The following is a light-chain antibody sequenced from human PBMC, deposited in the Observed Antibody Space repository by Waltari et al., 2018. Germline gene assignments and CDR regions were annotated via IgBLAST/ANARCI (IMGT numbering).Light chain of an antibody. CDR2: SNN. Sequence: QSVLTQPPSASATPGQRVTLSCSGNRSNIGSSTVNWYQHVPGTAPKLLIYSNNQRPSGVPDRVSGSRSGTSASLAISGLQSEDEADYYCCSWDHSLDARVFGGGTTLTV. J-gene: IGLJ3*02. CDR1: RSNIGSST. V-gene: IGLV1-44*01. CDR3: CSWDHSLDARV.